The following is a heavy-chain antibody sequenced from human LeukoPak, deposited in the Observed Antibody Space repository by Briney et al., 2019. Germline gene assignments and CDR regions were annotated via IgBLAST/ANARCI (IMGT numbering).Heavy chain of an antibody. V-gene: IGHV1-46*01. CDR3: ARVELNYGMDV. CDR2: INPSGGST. Sequence: ASVKVSFYASGYTFTSYFMHWMRQAPGQGLEWMGIINPSGGSTSYAQKFQGRVTMTRATSTSTVYMELSSLRSEDTAVYYCARVELNYGMDVGGQGTTVTVSS. D-gene: IGHD1-7*01. CDR1: GYTFTSYF. J-gene: IGHJ6*02.